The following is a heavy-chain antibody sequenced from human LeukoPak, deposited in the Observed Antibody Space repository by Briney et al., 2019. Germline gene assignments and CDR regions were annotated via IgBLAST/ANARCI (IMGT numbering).Heavy chain of an antibody. V-gene: IGHV3-23*01. CDR3: AKNVVVKRYIDY. CDR2: ISGSGRTT. Sequence: PGGSLTLSCAASGFTFSNHAMSWVRQTARKWLEWVSVISGSGRTTEYADSVKGRFTISRDNSKNTLSLQMNSLRVEDTAIYYCAKNVVVKRYIDYWGQGTLVTVSS. J-gene: IGHJ4*02. D-gene: IGHD2-15*01. CDR1: GFTFSNHA.